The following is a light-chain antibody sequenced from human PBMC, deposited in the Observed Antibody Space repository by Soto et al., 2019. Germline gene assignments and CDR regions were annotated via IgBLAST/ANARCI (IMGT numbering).Light chain of an antibody. V-gene: IGLV1-40*01. J-gene: IGLJ1*01. Sequence: QSVLTQPPTVSGAPGQRVTISCTGSSSNIGAGYDVHWYQQLPGTTPRLLISSNNNRPSGVPDRFSGSKSGTSASLAITGLQAEDEADYYCQSFDSSLSAYVFGTGTKVTVL. CDR2: SNN. CDR1: SSNIGAGYD. CDR3: QSFDSSLSAYV.